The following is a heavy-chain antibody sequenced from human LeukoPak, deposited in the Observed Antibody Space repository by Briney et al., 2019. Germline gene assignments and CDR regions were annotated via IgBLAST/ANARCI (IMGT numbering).Heavy chain of an antibody. CDR1: GYRFTSDW. J-gene: IGHJ4*02. CDR3: ARRILTGYSSFDY. Sequence: GESLKISCKGSGYRFTSDWIGWVRQMPGKGLEWMGRIDPSDSYTNYSPSFQGHVTISADKSISTAYLQWSSLKASDTAMYYCARRILTGYSSFDYWGQGTLVTVSS. V-gene: IGHV5-10-1*01. D-gene: IGHD3-9*01. CDR2: IDPSDSYT.